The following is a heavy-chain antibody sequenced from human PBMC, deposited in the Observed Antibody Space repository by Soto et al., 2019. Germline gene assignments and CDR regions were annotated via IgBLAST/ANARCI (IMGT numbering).Heavy chain of an antibody. CDR2: IIPIFGTA. CDR3: ARDYDFWSGYRPHDYGMDV. Sequence: QVQLVQSGAEVKKPGSSVKVSCKASGGTFSSYAISWVRQAPGQGLEWMGGIIPIFGTANYAQKFQGRVTITADESTSTAYMELSSLRSEDTAVYYCARDYDFWSGYRPHDYGMDVWGQGTTVTVSS. V-gene: IGHV1-69*01. D-gene: IGHD3-3*01. J-gene: IGHJ6*02. CDR1: GGTFSSYA.